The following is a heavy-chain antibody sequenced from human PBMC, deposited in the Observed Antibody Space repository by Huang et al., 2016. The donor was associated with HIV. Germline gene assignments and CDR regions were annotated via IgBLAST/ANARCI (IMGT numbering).Heavy chain of an antibody. CDR2: IKQRGST. CDR3: ARGAARYFDRGGTRYFGMDV. D-gene: IGHD3-9*01. V-gene: IGHV4-34*01. J-gene: IGHJ6*02. Sequence: QVQLQQWGAGLLRPSETLSLACAVYGGSFSGYYWSWIRQPPGKGLEWIGEIKQRGSTNDNPSLESGVSISVDTSKNQFSLKLTSVAAADTAVYYCARGAARYFDRGGTRYFGMDVWGQGTTVTVSS. CDR1: GGSFSGYY.